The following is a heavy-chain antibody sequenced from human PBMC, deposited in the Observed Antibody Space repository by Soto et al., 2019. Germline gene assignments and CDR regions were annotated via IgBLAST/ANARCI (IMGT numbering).Heavy chain of an antibody. CDR2: ISSNGGST. J-gene: IGHJ4*02. Sequence: HPGGSLRLSCSASGFTFSSYAMHWVRQAPGKGLEYVSAISSNGGSTYYADSVKGRFTISRDNSKNTLYLQMSSLRAEDTAVYYCVKDNYDFWSGYYKYYFDYWGQGTLVTSPQ. CDR1: GFTFSSYA. D-gene: IGHD3-3*01. CDR3: VKDNYDFWSGYYKYYFDY. V-gene: IGHV3-64D*06.